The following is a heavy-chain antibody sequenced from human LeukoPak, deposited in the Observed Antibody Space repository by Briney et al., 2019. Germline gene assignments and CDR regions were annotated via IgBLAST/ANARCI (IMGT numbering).Heavy chain of an antibody. J-gene: IGHJ4*02. CDR2: ISSSSSTI. V-gene: IGHV3-48*01. CDR1: GFSFSNYW. Sequence: PGGSLRLSCAGSGFSFSNYWMSWVRQAPGRGLEWVSYISSSSSTIYYADSVKGRFTISRDNAKNSLYLQMNSLRAEDTAVYYCASYNTVWGSYRYLDYWGQGTLVTVSS. CDR3: ASYNTVWGSYRYLDY. D-gene: IGHD3-16*02.